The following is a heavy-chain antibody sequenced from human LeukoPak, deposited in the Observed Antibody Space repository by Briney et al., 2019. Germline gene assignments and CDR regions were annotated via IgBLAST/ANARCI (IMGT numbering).Heavy chain of an antibody. V-gene: IGHV3-30*02. CDR3: AKRRTTGYSFDY. J-gene: IGHJ4*02. D-gene: IGHD1-7*01. CDR2: IRYDEDNK. Sequence: GKSLRLSCAASGFTFSSYGMHWVRQAPGKGLEWVAFIRYDEDNKYYADSVKGRFTISRDNSKNTLYLQMNSLRAEDTAVYYCAKRRTTGYSFDYWGQGTLVTVSS. CDR1: GFTFSSYG.